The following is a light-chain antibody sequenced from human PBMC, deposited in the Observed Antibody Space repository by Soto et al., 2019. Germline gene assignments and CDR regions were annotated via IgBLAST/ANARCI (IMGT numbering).Light chain of an antibody. J-gene: IGKJ2*01. CDR3: QQSYSTPRT. Sequence: DIQMTQSPSSLSASVGDRVTITCRASQSIASYLNWYQQKPGKAPKLLIYAASSLQSGDPSGFSGSGSGTDFTLTIRRLHPEHFATYFCQQSYSTPRTFGQGTKLEIK. CDR1: QSIASY. CDR2: AAS. V-gene: IGKV1-39*01.